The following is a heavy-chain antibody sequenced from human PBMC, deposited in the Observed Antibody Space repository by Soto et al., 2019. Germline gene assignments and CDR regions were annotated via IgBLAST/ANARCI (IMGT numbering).Heavy chain of an antibody. CDR1: GGTFGSFA. D-gene: IGHD2-2*01. J-gene: IGHJ4*02. CDR3: ARALGCRSTSCTLDY. Sequence: QVQLVQSGAEVKKPGSSVKVSCKASGGTFGSFAFSWVRQAPGQGLEWMGGIIPVSGAAHYAQKFQGRVTITADESTRTAYMELGSLRSQDTAVYYCARALGCRSTSCTLDYWGQGTRVIVSS. V-gene: IGHV1-69*01. CDR2: IIPVSGAA.